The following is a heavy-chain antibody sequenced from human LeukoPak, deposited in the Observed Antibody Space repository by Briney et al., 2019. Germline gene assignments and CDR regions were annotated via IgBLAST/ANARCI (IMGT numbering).Heavy chain of an antibody. Sequence: GGSLRLSCATSGFTFSSYPMSWVCQAPGKGLEWVAVISFDGSNKYYTDSVKGRFTISRDNSKNTLYLQMNSLRAEDTAVYYCAKSGGYSAGGFDPWGQGTLVTVSS. V-gene: IGHV3-30*18. CDR2: ISFDGSNK. J-gene: IGHJ5*02. CDR3: AKSGGYSAGGFDP. D-gene: IGHD3-22*01. CDR1: GFTFSSYP.